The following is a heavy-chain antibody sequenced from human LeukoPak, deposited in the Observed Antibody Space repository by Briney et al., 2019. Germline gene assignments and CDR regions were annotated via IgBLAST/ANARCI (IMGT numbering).Heavy chain of an antibody. D-gene: IGHD6-19*01. Sequence: NPSETLSLTCTVSGGSISSYYWSWIRQPPGKGLEWIGYIYYSGSTNYNPSLKSRVTISVDTSKNQFSLKLSSVTAADTAVYYCARSPKGYSSNHFDYWGQGTLVTVSS. CDR3: ARSPKGYSSNHFDY. V-gene: IGHV4-59*01. CDR1: GGSISSYY. CDR2: IYYSGST. J-gene: IGHJ4*02.